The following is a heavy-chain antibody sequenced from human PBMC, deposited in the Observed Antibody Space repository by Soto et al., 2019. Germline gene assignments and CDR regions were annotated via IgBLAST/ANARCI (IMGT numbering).Heavy chain of an antibody. J-gene: IGHJ4*02. Sequence: QVQLQESGPGLLKPSETLSLTCSVSGGSVNNRTYYWSWIRQPPGKRLEWIGYVYYSGTTNYNPSLKSRVPISVDTSKNQFSLSLSSVTAADTALYYCARTTAVPNTLRSRYYFDYWGQGTLVTVSS. CDR1: GGSVNNRTYY. V-gene: IGHV4-61*01. D-gene: IGHD4-17*01. CDR3: ARTTAVPNTLRSRYYFDY. CDR2: VYYSGTT.